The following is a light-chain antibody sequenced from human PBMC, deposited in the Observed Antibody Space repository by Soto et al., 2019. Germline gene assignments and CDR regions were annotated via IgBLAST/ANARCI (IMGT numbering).Light chain of an antibody. V-gene: IGKV3-20*01. J-gene: IGKJ1*01. CDR3: QQYGSSPPRT. CDR1: QSVNRNY. CDR2: GAS. Sequence: EIVLTQSRCTLSLSPGERATLSCRASQSVNRNYLAWYQQKPGQAPRLLIYGASSRATGIPDRFSGSGSGTDFTLTISRLEPEDFAVYYCQQYGSSPPRTFGQGTKVEIK.